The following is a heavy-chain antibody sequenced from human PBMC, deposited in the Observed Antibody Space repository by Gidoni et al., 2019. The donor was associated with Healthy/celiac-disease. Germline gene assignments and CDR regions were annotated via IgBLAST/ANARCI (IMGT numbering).Heavy chain of an antibody. D-gene: IGHD3-16*01. Sequence: QLQLQESGPGLVKPAETLSLTGTVSGGSISSSSYYWGWIRQPPGKGLVWIGSIYYRGRTYYNPSLKSRVTISVDTSKHQFSLKLSSVTAADTAVYYCATLGVVANTGDYWGQGTLVTVSS. CDR3: ATLGVVANTGDY. CDR1: GGSISSSSYY. J-gene: IGHJ4*02. V-gene: IGHV4-39*01. CDR2: IYYRGRT.